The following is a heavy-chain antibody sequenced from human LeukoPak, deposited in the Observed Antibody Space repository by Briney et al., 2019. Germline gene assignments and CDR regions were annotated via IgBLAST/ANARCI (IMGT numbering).Heavy chain of an antibody. V-gene: IGHV3-74*01. CDR2: INSDGSST. J-gene: IGHJ4*02. D-gene: IGHD2-2*01. CDR3: AREVPAARNFDY. Sequence: GGSLRLSCAASGFTFSSYWMHWVRQAPGKGLVWVSRINSDGSSTSYADSVKGRFTISRDNSKNTLYLQMNSLRAEDTAVYYCAREVPAARNFDYWGQGTLVTVSS. CDR1: GFTFSSYW.